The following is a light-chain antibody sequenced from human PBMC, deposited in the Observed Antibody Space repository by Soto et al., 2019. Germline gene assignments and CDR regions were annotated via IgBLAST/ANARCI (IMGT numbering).Light chain of an antibody. J-gene: IGLJ3*02. CDR2: DVT. CDR3: SSHTSSGTWV. Sequence: QSVLTQPASVSGSPGQSITVSCTGTSSDVGGSKYVSWYQQHPGKAPKVVIYDVTNRPSGISVRFSGSKSGNTASLTISGLQAEDEADYYCSSHTSSGTWVFGGGTQLTVL. V-gene: IGLV2-14*03. CDR1: SSDVGGSKY.